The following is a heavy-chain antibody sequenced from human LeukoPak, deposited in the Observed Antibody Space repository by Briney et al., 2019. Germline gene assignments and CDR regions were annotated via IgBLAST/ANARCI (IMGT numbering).Heavy chain of an antibody. Sequence: PGGSLRLSCATSGLTFRNAWMSWVRQAPGKGLVWVANIKQDGSEKYYVDSVKGRFTISRDNAKNSLYLQMNSLRAEDTAVYYCARGHTAVTRHFDFWGQGTLVTVSS. CDR2: IKQDGSEK. J-gene: IGHJ4*02. CDR3: ARGHTAVTRHFDF. CDR1: GLTFRNAW. V-gene: IGHV3-7*01. D-gene: IGHD4-17*01.